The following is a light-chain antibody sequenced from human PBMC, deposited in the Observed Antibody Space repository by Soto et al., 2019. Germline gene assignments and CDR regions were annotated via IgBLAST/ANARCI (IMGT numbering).Light chain of an antibody. CDR1: SSNIGSSN. J-gene: IGLJ1*01. CDR2: DVS. V-gene: IGLV2-11*01. Sequence: QSVLTQPPSASGTPGQRVTISCSGSSSNIGSSNVNWYQQHPGKAPKLMIYDVSKRPSGVPDRFSGSKSGNTASLTISGLQAEDEADYYCCSYAGSYSRYVFGTGTKVTVL. CDR3: CSYAGSYSRYV.